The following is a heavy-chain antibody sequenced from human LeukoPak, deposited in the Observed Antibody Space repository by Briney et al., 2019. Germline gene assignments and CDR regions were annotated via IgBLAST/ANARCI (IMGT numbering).Heavy chain of an antibody. J-gene: IGHJ4*02. Sequence: ASVKVSCKASGYTFTGYYMHWVRQAPGQGLEWMGWINPNSGGTNYAQKFQGRVTMTRDTSISTAHMELSRLRSDGTAVYYCARGRGWLQQYYFDYWGQGTLVTVSS. CDR2: INPNSGGT. V-gene: IGHV1-2*02. CDR1: GYTFTGYY. CDR3: ARGRGWLQQYYFDY. D-gene: IGHD5-24*01.